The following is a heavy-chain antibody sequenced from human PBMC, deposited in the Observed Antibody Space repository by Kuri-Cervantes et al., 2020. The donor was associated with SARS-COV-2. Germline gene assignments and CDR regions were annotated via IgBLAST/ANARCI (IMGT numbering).Heavy chain of an antibody. V-gene: IGHV1-69*10. CDR1: GGTFSSYA. J-gene: IGHJ5*02. CDR2: IIPILGIA. Sequence: SVKVSCKASGGTFSSYAISWVRQAPGQGLEWMGGIIPILGIANYAQKFQGRVTITADKSTSTAYMELSSLRSEDTAVYYCARDPRLELPMDAWGQGTLVTVSS. CDR3: ARDPRLELPMDA. D-gene: IGHD1-7*01.